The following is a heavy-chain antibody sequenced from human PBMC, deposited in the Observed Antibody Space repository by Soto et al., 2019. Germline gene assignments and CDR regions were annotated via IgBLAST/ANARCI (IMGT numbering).Heavy chain of an antibody. Sequence: GASVKVSCKASGYTFTSYDINWVRQATGQGLEWMGWMNPNSGNTGYAQKFQGRVTMTRNTSISTAYMELSSLRSEDTAVYYCARVPKSSSWYLSTSEYFQHWGQGTLVTVSS. D-gene: IGHD6-13*01. J-gene: IGHJ1*01. CDR1: GYTFTSYD. V-gene: IGHV1-8*01. CDR2: MNPNSGNT. CDR3: ARVPKSSSWYLSTSEYFQH.